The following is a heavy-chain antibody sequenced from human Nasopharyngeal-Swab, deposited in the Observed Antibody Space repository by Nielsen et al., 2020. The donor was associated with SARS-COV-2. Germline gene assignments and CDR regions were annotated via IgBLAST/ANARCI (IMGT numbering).Heavy chain of an antibody. CDR1: GYTFTSYD. CDR3: ARVAVVAGTRFDP. D-gene: IGHD6-19*01. CDR2: MNPNTGNT. J-gene: IGHJ5*02. Sequence: ASVKVSFKASGYTFTSYDINWMRQATGQGLEWMGWMNPNTGNTGFAQKFQGRVTMTRDTSISTAYMEMSSLRSEDTAVYYCARVAVVAGTRFDPWGQGTQVTVSS. V-gene: IGHV1-8*01.